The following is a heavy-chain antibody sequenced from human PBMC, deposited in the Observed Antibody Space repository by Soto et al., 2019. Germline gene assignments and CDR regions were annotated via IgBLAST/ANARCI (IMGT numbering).Heavy chain of an antibody. Sequence: QVQLVESGGGLVKPGGSLRLSCAASGFTFSDYYMSWIRQAPGKGLEWVSYISSSGSTTYYADSVKGRFTISRDNAKNSLYLQMNSLRAEDTAVYYCARVNLRMITCGGVILPPHWFDPWGQGTLVTVSS. D-gene: IGHD3-16*02. J-gene: IGHJ5*02. V-gene: IGHV3-11*01. CDR1: GFTFSDYY. CDR3: ARVNLRMITCGGVILPPHWFDP. CDR2: ISSSGSTT.